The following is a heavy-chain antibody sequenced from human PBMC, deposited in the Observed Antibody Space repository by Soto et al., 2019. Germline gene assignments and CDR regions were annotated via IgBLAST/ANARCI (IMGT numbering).Heavy chain of an antibody. CDR3: ARGFPRITIFGVVIPPPPSFDY. CDR2: INHSGST. D-gene: IGHD3-3*01. Sequence: ETLSLTCAVYGGSFSGYYWSWIRQPPGKGLEWIGEINHSGSTNYNPSLKSRVTISVDTSKNQFSLKLSSVTAADTAVYYCARGFPRITIFGVVIPPPPSFDYWGQGTLVTVSS. V-gene: IGHV4-34*01. J-gene: IGHJ4*02. CDR1: GGSFSGYY.